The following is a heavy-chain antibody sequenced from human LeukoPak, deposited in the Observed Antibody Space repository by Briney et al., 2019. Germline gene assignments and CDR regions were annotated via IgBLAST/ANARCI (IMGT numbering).Heavy chain of an antibody. V-gene: IGHV3-13*04. CDR3: ALESSSGWFDY. CDR1: GFTFNSYD. J-gene: IGHJ4*02. Sequence: PGGSLRLSCAASGFTFNSYDMHGLRQGTGKGLEWVSAIDAAGDTQYPGSVKGRFTISRENPRYSLYLQMNSLRAGDTAVYYCALESSSGWFDYCGQGTLVTVSS. D-gene: IGHD6-19*01. CDR2: IDAAGDT.